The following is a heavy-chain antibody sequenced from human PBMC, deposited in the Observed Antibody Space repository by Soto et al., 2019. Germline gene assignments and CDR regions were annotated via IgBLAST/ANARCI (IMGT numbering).Heavy chain of an antibody. CDR1: GYTFTSYG. CDR3: ARVLGASGMDV. J-gene: IGHJ6*02. Sequence: ASVKVSSKASGYTFTSYGISWVRQAPGQGLEWMGILNSNTGGTSYAPKFQGRVTMTRDTSTTTVYMELSSLRSEDTAVYYCARVLGASGMDVWGQGTTVTVSS. V-gene: IGHV1-46*01. CDR2: LNSNTGGT.